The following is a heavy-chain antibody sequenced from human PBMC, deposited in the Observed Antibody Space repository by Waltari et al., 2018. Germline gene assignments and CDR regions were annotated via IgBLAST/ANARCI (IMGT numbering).Heavy chain of an antibody. Sequence: EVQVVQSGAEVKKPGESLKISCEGSGYSFTTTWIGWVRQMPGKGLEGMGINYPGDSDTRYSPSFQGQVTISADKSINTAYLQWSTLKASDTAMYYCVVGSSFDYWGQGTLVTVSS. D-gene: IGHD3-10*01. CDR1: GYSFTTTW. J-gene: IGHJ4*02. CDR2: NYPGDSDT. CDR3: VVGSSFDY. V-gene: IGHV5-51*01.